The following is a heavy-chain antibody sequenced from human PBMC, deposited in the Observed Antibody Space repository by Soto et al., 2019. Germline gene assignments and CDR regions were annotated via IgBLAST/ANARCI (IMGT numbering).Heavy chain of an antibody. CDR3: ARADYPDYGGNAKDY. D-gene: IGHD3-16*01. CDR2: IIPILGIA. CDR1: GCTFSSYT. V-gene: IGHV1-69*02. Sequence: QVQLVQSGAEVKKPGSSVKVSCKASGCTFSSYTISWVRQAPGQGLEWMGRIIPILGIANYAQKFQGRVTITADKSTRTAYMERSSLRIEDTAVYYCARADYPDYGGNAKDYWGQGTLVNVSS. J-gene: IGHJ4*02.